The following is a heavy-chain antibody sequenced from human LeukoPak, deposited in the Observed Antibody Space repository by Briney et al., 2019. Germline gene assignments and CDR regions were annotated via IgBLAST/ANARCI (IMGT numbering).Heavy chain of an antibody. J-gene: IGHJ6*02. CDR1: GFTFNNYN. CDR3: AREPSLYRSRNYYYSGMDV. D-gene: IGHD6-13*01. Sequence: GGSLRLSCEASGFTFNNYNMNWVRQAPGKGLEWVSYTSSSGYTIYYADSVKGRFTISRDNAKNSLYLQMNSLRAEDTAVYYCAREPSLYRSRNYYYSGMDVWGQGTTVTVSS. CDR2: TSSSGYTI. V-gene: IGHV3-48*03.